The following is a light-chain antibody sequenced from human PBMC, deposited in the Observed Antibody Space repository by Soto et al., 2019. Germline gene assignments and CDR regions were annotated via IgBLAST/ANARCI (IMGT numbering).Light chain of an antibody. Sequence: EIVMMQSPATLSVSPGESVTLSCRASQLFSSNLAWYQHKPGQAPRLLIYGVSTRDTGVPDRFSGSASGTEFTLNISSLQSEDFAVYYCQQYNNWPRTFGQGTRLEIK. J-gene: IGKJ5*01. V-gene: IGKV3-15*01. CDR3: QQYNNWPRT. CDR2: GVS. CDR1: QLFSSN.